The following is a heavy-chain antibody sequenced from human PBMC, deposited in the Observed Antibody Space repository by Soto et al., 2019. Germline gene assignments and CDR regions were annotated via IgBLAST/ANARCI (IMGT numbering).Heavy chain of an antibody. D-gene: IGHD6-13*01. CDR2: IGTAGDT. J-gene: IGHJ4*02. V-gene: IGHV3-13*01. Sequence: PGGSLRLSCEASGFTFSGFDMHWVRQPTGKGLEWVSSIGTAGDTYYAVSVKGRFTISTDNAKNSLSLQMNSLRAGDMAVYFCAKSQEIGTHFFDSWGQGTQVTVSS. CDR3: AKSQEIGTHFFDS. CDR1: GFTFSGFD.